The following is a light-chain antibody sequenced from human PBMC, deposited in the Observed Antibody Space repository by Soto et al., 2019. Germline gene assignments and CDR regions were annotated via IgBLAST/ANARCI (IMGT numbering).Light chain of an antibody. CDR2: EVS. V-gene: IGLV2-23*02. CDR3: CSYAGSTTPVV. CDR1: STDVGSYSL. Sequence: QSVLTQPASVSGSPGQSITISCTGTSTDVGSYSLVSWYQQHPRKAPKLMIYEVSKRPSGVSNRFSGSKSGNTASLTISGLQAEDEAEYYCCSYAGSTTPVVFGGGTQLTVL. J-gene: IGLJ2*01.